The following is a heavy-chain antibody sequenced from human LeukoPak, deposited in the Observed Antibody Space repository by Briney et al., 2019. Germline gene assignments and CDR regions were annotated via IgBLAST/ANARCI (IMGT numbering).Heavy chain of an antibody. CDR3: AKFGYGDYPYQGFDI. CDR1: GFTFSSYA. D-gene: IGHD4-17*01. V-gene: IGHV3-23*05. J-gene: IGHJ3*02. CDR2: ITSSSSNT. Sequence: GGSLRLSCAASGFTFSSYATSWVPQAPGKGLEWVSAITSSSSNTYYADSVKGRFTISRDNSKNTLYLQMNNLRAEDTAVYHCAKFGYGDYPYQGFDIWGQGARVTVSS.